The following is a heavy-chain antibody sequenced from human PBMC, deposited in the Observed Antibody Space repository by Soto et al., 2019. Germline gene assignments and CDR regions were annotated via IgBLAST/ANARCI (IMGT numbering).Heavy chain of an antibody. D-gene: IGHD3-10*01. CDR1: GYTFTSYD. CDR2: MNPNSGNT. Sequence: SVKFCCKASGYTFTSYDINWVRQATGQGLEWMGWMNPNSGNTGYAQKFQGRVTMTRDTSISTAYMELSRLRSDDTAVYYCARPNVLLWFGESTRGAFDIWGQGTMVT. V-gene: IGHV1-8*01. CDR3: ARPNVLLWFGESTRGAFDI. J-gene: IGHJ3*02.